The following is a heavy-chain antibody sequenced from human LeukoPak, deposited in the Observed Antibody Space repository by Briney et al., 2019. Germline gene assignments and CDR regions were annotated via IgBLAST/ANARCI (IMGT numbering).Heavy chain of an antibody. D-gene: IGHD1-26*01. CDR1: GYTFTGYY. V-gene: IGHV1-2*02. CDR3: AGPWDQVGFDP. J-gene: IGHJ5*02. Sequence: ASVTVSCTASGYTFTGYYVHWVRQAPGQGLEWMGWIDPHSGDTSYAQNFQGRVTMTRDTSISTAYMELIGLRSDDTAVYYCAGPWDQVGFDPWGQGTLVSVSS. CDR2: IDPHSGDT.